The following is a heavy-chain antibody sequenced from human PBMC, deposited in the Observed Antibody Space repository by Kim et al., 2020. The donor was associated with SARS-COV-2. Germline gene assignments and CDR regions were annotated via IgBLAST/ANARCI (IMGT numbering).Heavy chain of an antibody. V-gene: IGHV1-69*13. J-gene: IGHJ6*02. CDR3: ARYCAGGACRDYYGMDV. CDR2: IIPIFGTA. Sequence: VKVSCKASGGTFNNYAISWVRQAPGQGLEWMGGIIPIFGTANYAEQFQGRVTITADESTGTAYMSLSSLSSDDTAVYYCARYCAGGACRDYYGMDVWGQGTTVTVSS. D-gene: IGHD2-8*02. CDR1: GGTFNNYA.